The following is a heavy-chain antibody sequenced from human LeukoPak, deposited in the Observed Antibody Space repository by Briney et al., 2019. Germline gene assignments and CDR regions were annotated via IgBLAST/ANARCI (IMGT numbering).Heavy chain of an antibody. CDR2: VYYSGST. CDR1: GASIRSGDYY. V-gene: IGHV4-30-4*08. CDR3: ARVADTAMNYFDY. D-gene: IGHD5-18*01. J-gene: IGHJ4*02. Sequence: TLSLTCTVSGASIRSGDYYWSWIRQPPGKGLEWIGDVYYSGSTYYNTSLKSRLTISVDTSKNQFSLKLSSVTAADTAVYYCARVADTAMNYFDYWGQGTLVTVSS.